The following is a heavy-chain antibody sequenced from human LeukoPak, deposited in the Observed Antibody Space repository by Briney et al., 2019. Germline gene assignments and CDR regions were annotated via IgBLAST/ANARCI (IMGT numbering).Heavy chain of an antibody. CDR1: GGSISSSSYY. CDR3: ARLECELTH. CDR2: IYYSGST. Sequence: PSETLSLTCTVSGGSISSSSYYWGWIRQPPGKGLEWIGSIYYSGSTYYNPSLKSRVTISVDTSKNQFSLKLSSVTAADTAVYYCARLECELTHWGQGTLVTVSS. J-gene: IGHJ4*02. D-gene: IGHD1-26*01. V-gene: IGHV4-39*01.